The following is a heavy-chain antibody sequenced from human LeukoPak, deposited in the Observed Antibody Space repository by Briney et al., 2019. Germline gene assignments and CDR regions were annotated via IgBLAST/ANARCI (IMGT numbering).Heavy chain of an antibody. J-gene: IGHJ3*01. V-gene: IGHV3-30*07. D-gene: IGHD3-22*01. CDR3: ARDWLAGNPYHAFDL. CDR2: ISYDGSNK. CDR1: GFTFSSYA. Sequence: PGGSLRLSCAASGFTFSSYAMHWVRQAPGKGLEWVAVISYDGSNKYYADSVKGRFTICRDNANNSLYLQMNSLRAEDTAVYYCARDWLAGNPYHAFDLWGKGTMVTVSS.